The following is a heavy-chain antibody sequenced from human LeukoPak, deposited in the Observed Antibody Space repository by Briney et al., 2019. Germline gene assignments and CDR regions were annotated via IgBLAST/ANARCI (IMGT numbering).Heavy chain of an antibody. V-gene: IGHV6-1*01. CDR2: TYYRSKWYN. CDR3: SRSDGASDFDY. Sequence: SQTLSLTCAISGDSVSSNRASWTWIRQSPSRGLEWLGRTYYRSKWYNDYAVSLKSRISINPDTSKNHFSLQLNSVTPEDTAVYYCSRSDGASDFDYWGKGALVTVSS. D-gene: IGHD5-24*01. CDR1: GDSVSSNRAS. J-gene: IGHJ4*02.